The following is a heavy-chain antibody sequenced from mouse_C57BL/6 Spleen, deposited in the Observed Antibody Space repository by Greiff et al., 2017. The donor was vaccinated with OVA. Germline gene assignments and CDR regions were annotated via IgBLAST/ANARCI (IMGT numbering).Heavy chain of an antibody. CDR2: IDPETGGT. D-gene: IGHD2-14*01. Sequence: QVQLQQSGAELVRPGASVTLSCKASGYTFTDYEMHWVKQTPVHGLEWIGAIDPETGGTAYNQKFKGKAILTADKSSSTAYMELRSLTSEDSAVYYCTRWSVVRRGYYYAMGYWGQGTSVTVSS. J-gene: IGHJ4*01. CDR1: GYTFTDYE. CDR3: TRWSVVRRGYYYAMGY. V-gene: IGHV1-15*01.